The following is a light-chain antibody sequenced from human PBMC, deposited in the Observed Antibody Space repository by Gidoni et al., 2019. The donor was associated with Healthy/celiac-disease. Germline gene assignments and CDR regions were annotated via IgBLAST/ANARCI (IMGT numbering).Light chain of an antibody. CDR1: SSNIGAGYD. CDR2: GNS. Sequence: QSVLTQPPSVSGAPAQRVTISCTGSSSNIGAGYDVHWYQQVPGTAPKLLIYGNSNRPSGVPDRFSGSKSGTSASLAITGLQAEDEADYYCQSYDSSLTEVFGTGTKVTVL. CDR3: QSYDSSLTEV. V-gene: IGLV1-40*01. J-gene: IGLJ1*01.